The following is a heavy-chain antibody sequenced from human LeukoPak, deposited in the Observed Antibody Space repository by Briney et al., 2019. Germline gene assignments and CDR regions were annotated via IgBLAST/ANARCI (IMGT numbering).Heavy chain of an antibody. CDR3: ARGAASGGYDY. Sequence: GGSLRLSCAASGFIFSDYDVHWVRQAPRKGLDFVSAITSNGGRTFYANSVKGRFTISRDNSKNALYIQMDSLRADDMAVYYCARGAASGGYDYWGQGALVTVSS. CDR2: ITSNGGRT. V-gene: IGHV3-64*01. D-gene: IGHD3-10*01. CDR1: GFIFSDYD. J-gene: IGHJ4*02.